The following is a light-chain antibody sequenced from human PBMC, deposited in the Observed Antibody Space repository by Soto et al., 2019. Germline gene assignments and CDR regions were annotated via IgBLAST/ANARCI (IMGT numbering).Light chain of an antibody. Sequence: QSVLTQPPSVSGAPGQRVTISCTGSSSNIGAGYDVHWYQQLPGTAPKLLIYGNSNRPSGVPDRFSGSKSGTSASLAITGLQAEDEAYYYCQSYDSSLNGGVFGGGTQVTAL. V-gene: IGLV1-40*01. CDR1: SSNIGAGYD. CDR2: GNS. J-gene: IGLJ3*02. CDR3: QSYDSSLNGGV.